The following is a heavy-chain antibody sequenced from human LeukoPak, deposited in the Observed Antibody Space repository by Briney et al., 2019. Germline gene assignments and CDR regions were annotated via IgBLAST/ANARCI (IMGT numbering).Heavy chain of an antibody. CDR2: IYYSGST. V-gene: IGHV4-59*12. D-gene: IGHD6-6*01. Sequence: SQTLSLTCAVSGGSISSYYWSWIRQPPGKGLEWIGYIYYSGSTYYNPSLKSRVTISVDTSKNQFSLKLSSVTAADTAVYYCARTNRSIAATDAFDIWGQGTMVTVSS. J-gene: IGHJ3*02. CDR3: ARTNRSIAATDAFDI. CDR1: GGSISSYY.